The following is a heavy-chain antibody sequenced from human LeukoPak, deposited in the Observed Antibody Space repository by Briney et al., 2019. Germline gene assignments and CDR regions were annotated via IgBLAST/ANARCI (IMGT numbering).Heavy chain of an antibody. Sequence: PSETLSLTCTLSGGSISQYYWSWIGQPPRKGPEWIGYVYRSGNTDYNPSLESRVTISVDTSKNHFSLNLRSVTAADTAVYYCARVKDFAYSFFDLWGRGTLVTVSS. J-gene: IGHJ2*01. V-gene: IGHV4-59*01. CDR2: VYRSGNT. CDR3: ARVKDFAYSFFDL. CDR1: GGSISQYY.